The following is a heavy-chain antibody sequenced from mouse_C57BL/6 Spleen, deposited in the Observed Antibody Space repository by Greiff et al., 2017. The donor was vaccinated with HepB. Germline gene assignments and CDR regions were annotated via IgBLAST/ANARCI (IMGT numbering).Heavy chain of an antibody. Sequence: EVMLVESGPELVKPGASVKISCKASGYSFTGYYMNWVKQSPEKSLEWIGEINPSTGGTTYNQKFKAKATLTVDKSSSTAYMQLKSLTSEDSAVYYCAGGYYAMDYWGQGTSVTVSS. CDR3: AGGYYAMDY. CDR1: GYSFTGYY. J-gene: IGHJ4*01. CDR2: INPSTGGT. V-gene: IGHV1-42*01.